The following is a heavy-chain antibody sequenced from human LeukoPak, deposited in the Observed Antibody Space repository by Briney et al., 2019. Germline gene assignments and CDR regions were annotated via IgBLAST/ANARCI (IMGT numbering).Heavy chain of an antibody. Sequence: GGSLRLSCAASGFSFSSYTMNWVRQAPGKGLEWVSSIISSSSYMYYADSVKGRFTISRDNSKNTVYLQVDSLRSEDTAVYFCATSRITMIGDYMDFWGRGTAVTVSS. CDR3: ATSRITMIGDYMDF. V-gene: IGHV3-21*01. CDR1: GFSFSSYT. CDR2: IISSSSYM. D-gene: IGHD3-22*01. J-gene: IGHJ6*03.